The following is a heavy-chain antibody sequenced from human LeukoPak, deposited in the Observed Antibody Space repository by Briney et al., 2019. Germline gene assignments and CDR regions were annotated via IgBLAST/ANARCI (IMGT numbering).Heavy chain of an antibody. V-gene: IGHV1-69*04. Sequence: VASVKVSCKASGGTFSSYAISWVRQAPGQGLEWMGRIIPILGIANYAQKFQGRVTITADKSTSTAYMELSSLRSEDTAVYYCAAPTFGTYYYYGMDVWGQGTTVTVSS. CDR3: AAPTFGTYYYYGMDV. CDR2: IIPILGIA. CDR1: GGTFSSYA. J-gene: IGHJ6*02. D-gene: IGHD3-16*01.